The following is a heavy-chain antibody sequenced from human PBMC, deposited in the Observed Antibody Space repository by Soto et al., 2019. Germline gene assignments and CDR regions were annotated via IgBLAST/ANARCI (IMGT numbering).Heavy chain of an antibody. V-gene: IGHV3-66*01. CDR2: IYNGGST. CDR3: AGGAAPGPPSG. CDR1: GFTVSNNY. J-gene: IGHJ4*02. D-gene: IGHD6-13*01. Sequence: GGSLRLSCAASGFTVSNNYMSWVRQAPGKGLEWVSVIYNGGSTYYADSVKGRSTISRDNSKNTLYLQMNSLRAEDTAVYYCAGGAAPGPPSGWGQGTLVTVSS.